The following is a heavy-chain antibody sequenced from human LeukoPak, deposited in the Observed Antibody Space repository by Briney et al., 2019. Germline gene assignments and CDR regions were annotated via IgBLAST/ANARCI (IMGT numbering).Heavy chain of an antibody. Sequence: PSETLSLTCTVSGGSISSYYWGWIRQPPGKGLEWIGSIYYSGSTYYNPSLKSRVTISVDTSKNQFSLKLSSVTAADTAVYYCARGSITMVRGVIIKVDWFDPWGQGTLVTVSS. V-gene: IGHV4-39*07. CDR2: IYYSGST. D-gene: IGHD3-10*01. J-gene: IGHJ5*02. CDR1: GGSISSYY. CDR3: ARGSITMVRGVIIKVDWFDP.